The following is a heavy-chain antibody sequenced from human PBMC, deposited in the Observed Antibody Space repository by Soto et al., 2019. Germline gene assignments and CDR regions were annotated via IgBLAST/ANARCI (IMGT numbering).Heavy chain of an antibody. CDR2: ISAYNGNT. D-gene: IGHD3-3*01. Sequence: QVPLVQSGAEVKKPGASVKVSCKASGYTFTSYGISWVRQAPGQGLEWMGWISAYNGNTNYAQKLQGRVTMTTDTSTSTAYMELRSLRSDDTAVYYCARDTRFYDFWSGYLPYFDYWGQGTLVTVSS. V-gene: IGHV1-18*01. CDR3: ARDTRFYDFWSGYLPYFDY. CDR1: GYTFTSYG. J-gene: IGHJ4*02.